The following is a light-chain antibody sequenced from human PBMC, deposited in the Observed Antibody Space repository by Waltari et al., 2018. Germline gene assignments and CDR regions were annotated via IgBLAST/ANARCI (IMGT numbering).Light chain of an antibody. J-gene: IGLJ2*01. V-gene: IGLV2-23*02. Sequence: QSALTQPASVSGSPGQSITISCSGTRSDVGRQNLVAWYQQYPGKAPKLLIYEVNKRPSGVSGRFSGSTSGKVASLTISGLQAEDEAEYYCCSYVGTVIFGGGTKVTV. CDR2: EVN. CDR3: CSYVGTVI. CDR1: RSDVGRQNL.